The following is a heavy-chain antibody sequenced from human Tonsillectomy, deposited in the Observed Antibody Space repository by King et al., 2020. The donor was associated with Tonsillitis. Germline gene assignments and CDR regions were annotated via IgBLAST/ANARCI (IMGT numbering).Heavy chain of an antibody. D-gene: IGHD3-16*01. CDR3: TTGWGDVFDI. J-gene: IGHJ3*02. CDR2: IKSKTDGGAT. Sequence: VQLVESGGGLVKPGGSLRLSCAASGFTFSNAWMNWVRQAPGKGLEWVGCIKSKTDGGATDYAAPVKGRFTISRDDSKNTLYLQMNSLKTEDTAVYYCTTGWGDVFDIWGQGTLVTVSS. V-gene: IGHV3-15*07. CDR1: GFTFSNAW.